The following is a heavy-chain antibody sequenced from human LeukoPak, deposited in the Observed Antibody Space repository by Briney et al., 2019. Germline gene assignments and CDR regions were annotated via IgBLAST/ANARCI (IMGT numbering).Heavy chain of an antibody. CDR3: ARVGYCSSTSCYDWFDP. D-gene: IGHD2-2*03. Sequence: ASVKVSCKASGYTFTGYYMHWVRHAPGQGLEWMGWINPNSGGTNYAQKFQGRVTMTRDTSISTAYMELSRLRSDDTAVYYCARVGYCSSTSCYDWFDPWGRGTLVTVSS. V-gene: IGHV1-2*02. CDR2: INPNSGGT. CDR1: GYTFTGYY. J-gene: IGHJ5*02.